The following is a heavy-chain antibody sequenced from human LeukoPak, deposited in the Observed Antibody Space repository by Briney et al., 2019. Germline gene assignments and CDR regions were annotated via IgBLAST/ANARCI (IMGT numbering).Heavy chain of an antibody. Sequence: LGASVKVSCKASGYTFTGYYMHWVRQAPGQGLEWMGWINPNSGGTNYAQKFQGRVTMTRDTSISTAYMELSRLRSDDTAVYYCARERGRGRVVPAAMRSGFWFDPWGQGTLVTVSS. CDR3: ARERGRGRVVPAAMRSGFWFDP. CDR2: INPNSGGT. J-gene: IGHJ5*02. CDR1: GYTFTGYY. D-gene: IGHD2-2*01. V-gene: IGHV1-2*03.